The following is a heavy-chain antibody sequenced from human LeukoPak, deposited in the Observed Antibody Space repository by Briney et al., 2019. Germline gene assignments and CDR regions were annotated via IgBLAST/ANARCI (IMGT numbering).Heavy chain of an antibody. CDR2: IYYSGST. V-gene: IGHV4-59*07. CDR1: GGSISSYH. J-gene: IGHJ4*01. Sequence: DTESLPCTVSGGSISSYHWSWIRQPPGKGLEWIGDIYYSGSTNYNPSLKSRVTISVDTSKNQFSLKLSTVTAADTAVYYCARMVSYYDSSGYRSAVANYLGHGTPVTISS. D-gene: IGHD3-22*01. CDR3: ARMVSYYDSSGYRSAVANY.